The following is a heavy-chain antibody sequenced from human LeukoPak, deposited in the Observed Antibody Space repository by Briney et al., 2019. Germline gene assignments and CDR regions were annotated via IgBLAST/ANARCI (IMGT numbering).Heavy chain of an antibody. CDR2: ISSSSSYI. CDR1: GFTFSSYS. D-gene: IGHD6-13*01. CDR3: AXXXXXAXDXDY. Sequence: PGGSLRLSCAASGFTFSSYSMNWVRQAPGKGLEWVSSISSSSSYIYYADSVKGRFTISRDNAKNSLYLQMNSLRAEDTAVYYCAXXXXXAXDXDYWXXGTLVTV. J-gene: IGHJ4*02. V-gene: IGHV3-21*01.